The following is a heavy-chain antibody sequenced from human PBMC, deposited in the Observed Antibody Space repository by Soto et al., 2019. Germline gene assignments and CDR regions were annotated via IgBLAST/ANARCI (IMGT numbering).Heavy chain of an antibody. J-gene: IGHJ6*02. CDR3: ARGGYDSSGYYYYYGMDV. Sequence: GGSLRLSCGASGFTFSSYAMHWVRQAPGKGLEWVAVISYDGSNKYYADSVKGRFTISRDNSKNTLYLQMNSLRAEDTAVYYCARGGYDSSGYYYYYGMDVWGQGTTVTVSS. D-gene: IGHD3-22*01. V-gene: IGHV3-30-3*01. CDR1: GFTFSSYA. CDR2: ISYDGSNK.